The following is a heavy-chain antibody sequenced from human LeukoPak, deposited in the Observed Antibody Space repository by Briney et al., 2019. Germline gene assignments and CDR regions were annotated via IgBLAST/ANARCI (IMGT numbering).Heavy chain of an antibody. Sequence: PGGSLRLSCAASGFSFSSYWMHWVRQGPGIGLVWVARIDTEGSITNYADSVKGRFTISRDNSKNTLYLQMNSLRAEDTAVYYCAKHVDTAMGLFDYWGQGTLVTVSS. V-gene: IGHV3-74*01. CDR1: GFSFSSYW. D-gene: IGHD5-18*01. J-gene: IGHJ4*02. CDR2: IDTEGSIT. CDR3: AKHVDTAMGLFDY.